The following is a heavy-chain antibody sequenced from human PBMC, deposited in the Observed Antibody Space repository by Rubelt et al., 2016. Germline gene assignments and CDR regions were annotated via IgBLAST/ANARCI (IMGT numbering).Heavy chain of an antibody. CDR3: ARDLWFFL. J-gene: IGHJ5*02. CDR2: IYSGGST. V-gene: IGHV3-53*01. Sequence: QGPRTGLEWVSVIYSGGSTYYADSVKGRFTISRDNSKNTLYLQMNILRAEDTAVYYCARDLWFFLWGQGTLVTASS.